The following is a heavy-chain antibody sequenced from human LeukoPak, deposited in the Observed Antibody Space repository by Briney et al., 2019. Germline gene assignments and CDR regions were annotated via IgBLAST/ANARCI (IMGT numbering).Heavy chain of an antibody. CDR3: AKDKDFWSGYYLDY. CDR2: ISGSGGST. J-gene: IGHJ4*02. Sequence: PGGSLRLSCAASGFTFTSYAMSWVRQAPGKGLEWVSAISGSGGSTYYADSVKGRFTISRDNSKNTLYLQMNSLRAEDTAVYYCAKDKDFWSGYYLDYWGQGTLVTVSS. D-gene: IGHD3-3*01. CDR1: GFTFTSYA. V-gene: IGHV3-23*01.